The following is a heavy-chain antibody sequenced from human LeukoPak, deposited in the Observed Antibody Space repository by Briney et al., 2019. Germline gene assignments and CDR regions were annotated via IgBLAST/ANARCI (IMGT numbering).Heavy chain of an antibody. CDR2: PNYSTTT. V-gene: IGHV4-30-4*01. J-gene: IGHJ4*02. CDR3: ARGSADDILNRYPYYFDY. CDR1: GGSFSSHAYY. Sequence: PAHTLYLTCTVSGGSFSSHAYYWVRIPHPPGHDLKWSSIPNYSTTTYYNPSLNSRVTISVNTSKNHFSLNLSSVTAADTAVYYCARGSADDILNRYPYYFDYWGQGTLVTVSS. D-gene: IGHD3-9*01.